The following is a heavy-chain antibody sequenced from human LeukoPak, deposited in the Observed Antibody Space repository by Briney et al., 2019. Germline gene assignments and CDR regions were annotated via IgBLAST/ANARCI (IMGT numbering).Heavy chain of an antibody. CDR3: ARGEYYDSSGYGYFDY. CDR2: ISSNGGST. Sequence: PGGSLRLSCAASGFTFSSYAMHWVRQAPGKGLEYVSAISSNGGSTYYANSVKGRFTISRDNSKNTLYLQMGSLRAEDMAVYYCARGEYYDSSGYGYFDYWSQGTLVTVSS. D-gene: IGHD3-22*01. J-gene: IGHJ4*02. CDR1: GFTFSSYA. V-gene: IGHV3-64*01.